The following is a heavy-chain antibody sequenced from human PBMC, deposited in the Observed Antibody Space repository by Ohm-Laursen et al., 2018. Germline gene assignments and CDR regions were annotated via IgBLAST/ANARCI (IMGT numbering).Heavy chain of an antibody. V-gene: IGHV3-7*01. CDR3: ARGIGAPTSTSAYYFDY. Sequence: SLRLSCAASGFTFSSYWMSWVRQAPGKGLEWVANIKQDGSEKYYVDSVKGRFTISRDNAKNSLYLQMNSLRAEDTAVYYCARGIGAPTSTSAYYFDYWGQGTLVTVSS. J-gene: IGHJ4*02. CDR1: GFTFSSYW. CDR2: IKQDGSEK. D-gene: IGHD2-2*01.